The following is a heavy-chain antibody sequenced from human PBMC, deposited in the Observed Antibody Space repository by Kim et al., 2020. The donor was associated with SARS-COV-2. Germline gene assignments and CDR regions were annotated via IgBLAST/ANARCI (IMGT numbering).Heavy chain of an antibody. V-gene: IGHV3-21*01. CDR2: ISSSSSYI. Sequence: GGSLRLSCAASGFTFSSYSMNWVRQAPGKGLEWVSSISSSSSYIYYADSVKGRFTISRDNAKNSLYLQMNSLRAEDTAVYYCARENLAESIFGVVTPYYYYGMDVWGQGTTVTVSS. J-gene: IGHJ6*02. CDR3: ARENLAESIFGVVTPYYYYGMDV. D-gene: IGHD3-3*01. CDR1: GFTFSSYS.